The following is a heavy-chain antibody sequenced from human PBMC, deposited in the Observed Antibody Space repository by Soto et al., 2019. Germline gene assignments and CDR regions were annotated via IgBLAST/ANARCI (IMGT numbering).Heavy chain of an antibody. Sequence: QVQLVQSGDEVKKPGASVKVSCKASGCTFSSYAIIWVRQAPGQVPEWMGGIIPIFGTANYAQKFQGRVTITADESTSTDYMELSSLRSEDTAVYYCARAGYYYYGMDGWGQGTTGNVSS. V-gene: IGHV1-69*12. CDR1: GCTFSSYA. J-gene: IGHJ6*02. CDR3: ARAGYYYYGMDG. CDR2: IIPIFGTA.